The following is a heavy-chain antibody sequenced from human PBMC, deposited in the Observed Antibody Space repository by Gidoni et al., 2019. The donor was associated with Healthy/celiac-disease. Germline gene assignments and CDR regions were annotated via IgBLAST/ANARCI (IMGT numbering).Heavy chain of an antibody. CDR2: INPNSGGT. D-gene: IGHD4-4*01. CDR3: ARGGLHGGNFDP. V-gene: IGHV1-2*02. Sequence: QVQLVQSGAEVKKPGASVTVSCKASVYTFTGYYMHWVRQVPGQGLEWMGWINPNSGGTNYAQKFQGRVTMTRDTTISTAYMELSKLRSDDTAVYYCARGGLHGGNFDPWGQGTLVTVSS. J-gene: IGHJ5*02. CDR1: VYTFTGYY.